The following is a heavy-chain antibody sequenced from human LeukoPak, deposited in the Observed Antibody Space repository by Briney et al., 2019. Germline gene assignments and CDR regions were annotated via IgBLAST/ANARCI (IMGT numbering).Heavy chain of an antibody. CDR1: GYTFTIYY. V-gene: IGHV1-46*01. CDR3: ARDRAAGFGELPDY. D-gene: IGHD3-10*01. J-gene: IGHJ4*02. Sequence: SVNVSSKASGYTFTIYYMHWVPHAPGQGLEWMGIINPSGGSTSYAQKFQGRVTMTRDTSASTVYMALSSLRSEDTAVYYCARDRAAGFGELPDYWGQGTLVTVSS. CDR2: INPSGGST.